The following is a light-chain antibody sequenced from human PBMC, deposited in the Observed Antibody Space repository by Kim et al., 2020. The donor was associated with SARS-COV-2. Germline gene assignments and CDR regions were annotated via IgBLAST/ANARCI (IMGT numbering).Light chain of an antibody. V-gene: IGLV3-19*01. Sequence: VALGQTVRITCQGDSLRSYYATWYQQKPGQAPIVVMYGKNNRPSGIPERFSGSSSGNTASLTITGTQAGDEAAYYCNSRDSNDNVVFGGGTQLTVL. J-gene: IGLJ2*01. CDR3: NSRDSNDNVV. CDR2: GKN. CDR1: SLRSYY.